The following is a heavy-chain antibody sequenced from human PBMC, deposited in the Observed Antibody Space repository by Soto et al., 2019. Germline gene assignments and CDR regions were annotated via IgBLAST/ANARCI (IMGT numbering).Heavy chain of an antibody. V-gene: IGHV3-33*01. Sequence: GGSLRLSCAASGFTFSSYGMHWVRQAPGKGLEWVAVIWYDGSNKYYADSVKGRFTISRDNSKNTLYLQMNSLRAEDTAVYYCARELHYDSSGYYFVAYYYYGMDVWGQGTTVTVSS. CDR2: IWYDGSNK. CDR3: ARELHYDSSGYYFVAYYYYGMDV. J-gene: IGHJ6*02. CDR1: GFTFSSYG. D-gene: IGHD3-22*01.